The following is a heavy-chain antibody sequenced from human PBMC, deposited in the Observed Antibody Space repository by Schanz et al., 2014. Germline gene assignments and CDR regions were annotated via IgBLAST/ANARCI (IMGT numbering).Heavy chain of an antibody. CDR2: IYSSGST. CDR1: GFTVSNSY. V-gene: IGHV3-53*01. D-gene: IGHD2-15*01. CDR3: ARDAVALVPESFMDV. J-gene: IGHJ6*03. Sequence: EVQLVESGGGLVQPGGSLRLSCAASGFTVSNSYIHWVRQAPGKGLEWVSTIYSSGSTYYADSVRGRFTISRDNSMNTLHLQMDVLRVEDTAVYDCARDAVALVPESFMDVWGKGTPVTVSS.